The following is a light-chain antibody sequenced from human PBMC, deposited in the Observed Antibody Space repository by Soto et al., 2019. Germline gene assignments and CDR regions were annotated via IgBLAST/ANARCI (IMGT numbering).Light chain of an antibody. Sequence: DIHMTQSPSTLSASVGDRVTITCRASQSISSWLAWYQQKPGKAPKLLIYKTSNLESGVPSRFSGSGSGTEFSLTISSLQPDDFATYYCQQYQSYSEAFGQGTKVDIK. CDR1: QSISSW. CDR3: QQYQSYSEA. CDR2: KTS. V-gene: IGKV1-5*03. J-gene: IGKJ1*01.